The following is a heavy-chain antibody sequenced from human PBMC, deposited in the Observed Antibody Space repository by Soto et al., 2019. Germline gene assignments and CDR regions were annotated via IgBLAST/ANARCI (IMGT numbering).Heavy chain of an antibody. CDR3: ASRAYYYDSSGYSQDDY. D-gene: IGHD3-22*01. J-gene: IGHJ4*02. Sequence: SETLSLTCTVSGGSISSYYWSWIRQPPGKGLEWIGYIYYSGSTNYNPSLKSRVTISVDTSKNQFSLKLSSVTAADTAVYYCASRAYYYDSSGYSQDDYRGQGTLVTVSS. CDR1: GGSISSYY. CDR2: IYYSGST. V-gene: IGHV4-59*01.